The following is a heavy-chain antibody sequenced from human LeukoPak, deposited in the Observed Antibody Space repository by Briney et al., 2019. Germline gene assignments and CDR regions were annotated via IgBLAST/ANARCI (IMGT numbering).Heavy chain of an antibody. J-gene: IGHJ5*02. Sequence: GGSLRLSCAASGFTFSSNAMSWVRQAPGKGLEWVSAISGSGGSTYYADSVKGRFTISRDNSKNTLYLQMNSLRAEDTAVYYCAKDRYSGSYSISWFDPWGQGTLVTVSS. D-gene: IGHD1-26*01. CDR2: ISGSGGST. CDR3: AKDRYSGSYSISWFDP. V-gene: IGHV3-23*01. CDR1: GFTFSSNA.